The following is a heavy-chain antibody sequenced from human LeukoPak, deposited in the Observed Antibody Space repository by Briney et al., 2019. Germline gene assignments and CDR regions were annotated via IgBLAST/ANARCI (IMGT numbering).Heavy chain of an antibody. D-gene: IGHD5-24*01. Sequence: PSETLSLTCTVSGGSINNYYWSWIRQPPGKGLEWIGYIYYSGSTNYNPSLKSRVIMSVDTSKNRFSLKLSSLTAADTAVYYCARDLGNGYNFFDYWGQGRLVTVSS. CDR1: GGSINNYY. CDR3: ARDLGNGYNFFDY. V-gene: IGHV4-59*01. J-gene: IGHJ4*02. CDR2: IYYSGST.